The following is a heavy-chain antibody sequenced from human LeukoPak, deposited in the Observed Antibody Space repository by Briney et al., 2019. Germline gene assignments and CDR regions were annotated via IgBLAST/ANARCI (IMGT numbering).Heavy chain of an antibody. CDR3: ARVANYDFWSGYSTLDY. V-gene: IGHV1-18*01. Sequence: ASVKVSCKASGYTFTSYGISWVRQAPGQGLEWMGWISAYNGNTNYAQKLQGRVTMTTDTSTSTAYMELRSLRSDDTVVYYCARVANYDFWSGYSTLDYWGQGTLVTVSS. CDR2: ISAYNGNT. CDR1: GYTFTSYG. D-gene: IGHD3-3*01. J-gene: IGHJ4*02.